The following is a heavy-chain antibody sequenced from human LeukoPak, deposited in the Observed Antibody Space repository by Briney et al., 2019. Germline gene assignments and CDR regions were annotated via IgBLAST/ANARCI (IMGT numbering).Heavy chain of an antibody. V-gene: IGHV3-33*06. CDR2: IWYDGSNK. Sequence: GGSLRLSCAASGFTFSSYGMHWVRQAPGKGLEWVAVIWYDGSNKYYADSVKGRFTISRDNSKNTLYLQVNSLRAEDTAVYYCAKDPRYGSGSYDYWGQGTLVTVSS. CDR3: AKDPRYGSGSYDY. J-gene: IGHJ4*02. CDR1: GFTFSSYG. D-gene: IGHD3-10*01.